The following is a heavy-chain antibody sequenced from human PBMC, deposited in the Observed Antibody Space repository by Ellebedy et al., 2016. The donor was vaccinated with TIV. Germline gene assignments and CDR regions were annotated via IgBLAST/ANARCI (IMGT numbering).Heavy chain of an antibody. CDR1: GDSLTKLP. Sequence: ASVKVSCXVSGDSLTKLPIHWVRQAPGKGLEWLGGFQTKNFGDRVTLTEDTSTNTAYLELSSLRSEDTALYYCATGVGAGDYGMDVWGQGTTVTVSS. CDR2: F. J-gene: IGHJ6*02. V-gene: IGHV1-24*01. CDR3: ATGVGAGDYGMDV. D-gene: IGHD1-26*01.